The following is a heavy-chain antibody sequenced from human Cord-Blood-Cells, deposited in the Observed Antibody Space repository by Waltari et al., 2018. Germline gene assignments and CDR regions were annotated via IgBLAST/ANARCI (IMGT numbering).Heavy chain of an antibody. V-gene: IGHV3-15*01. Sequence: EVQLVESGGGLVKPGGSLRLSCAASGFTFSNAWMSWVRQAPGKGLEWVGRSKSKTDGGTTDYAAPVKGRFTISRDDSKNTLYLQMNSLKTEDTAVYYCTTTWGYVNYWGQGTLVTVSS. CDR1: GFTFSNAW. D-gene: IGHD7-27*01. CDR3: TTTWGYVNY. CDR2: SKSKTDGGTT. J-gene: IGHJ4*02.